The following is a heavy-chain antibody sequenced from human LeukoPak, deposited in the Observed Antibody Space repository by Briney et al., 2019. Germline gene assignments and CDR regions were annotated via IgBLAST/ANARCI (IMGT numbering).Heavy chain of an antibody. CDR3: ARQPSIAAAGDY. D-gene: IGHD6-13*01. CDR2: IYYSGST. V-gene: IGHV4-39*01. CDR1: GGSVSSTTYY. J-gene: IGHJ4*02. Sequence: SETLSLTCTVSGGSVSSTTYYWGWIRQPPGKGLEWIGSIYYSGSTYYNPSLKSRVTISVDTSKNQFSLKLSSVTAADTAVYYCARQPSIAAAGDYWGQGTLVTVSS.